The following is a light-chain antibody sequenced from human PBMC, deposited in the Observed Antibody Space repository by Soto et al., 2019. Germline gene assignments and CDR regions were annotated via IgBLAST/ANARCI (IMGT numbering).Light chain of an antibody. J-gene: IGKJ1*01. CDR2: AVS. CDR1: QGISSA. V-gene: IGKV1-6*01. CDR3: LQNFNYPRT. Sequence: AIQLTQSPSSLSASVGDRVTITCRASQGISSALGWYQHKPGKAPKLLISAVSTLQSGVPSRFSGSGSGADFTLTITSLQAEDFATYYCLQNFNYPRTFGQGTKVDIK.